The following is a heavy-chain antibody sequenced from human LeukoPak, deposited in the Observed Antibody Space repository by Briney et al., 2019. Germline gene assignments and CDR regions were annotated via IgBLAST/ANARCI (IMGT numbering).Heavy chain of an antibody. CDR2: ISSSGSTI. CDR3: ARDLDLWFGEFSLPAGMDV. Sequence: GGSLRLSCAASGFTFSDYYMSWIRQAPGKGLEWVSYISSSGSTIYYADSVKGRFTISRDNAKNSLYLQMNSLRAEDTAAYYCARDLDLWFGEFSLPAGMDVWGQGTTVTVSS. D-gene: IGHD3-10*01. J-gene: IGHJ6*02. CDR1: GFTFSDYY. V-gene: IGHV3-11*01.